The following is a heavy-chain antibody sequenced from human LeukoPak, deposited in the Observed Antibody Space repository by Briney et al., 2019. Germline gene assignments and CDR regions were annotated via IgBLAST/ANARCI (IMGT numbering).Heavy chain of an antibody. CDR3: AREALVPARPFDY. V-gene: IGHV1-18*01. CDR2: ISAYNGNT. CDR1: GYTFTSYG. J-gene: IGHJ4*02. Sequence: ASVKVSCKASGYTFTSYGISWVRQAPGQGLEWMGWISAYNGNTNYAQKLQGRVTMTTDTSTSTAHMELRSLRSDDTAVYYCAREALVPARPFDYWGQGTLVTVSS. D-gene: IGHD2-2*01.